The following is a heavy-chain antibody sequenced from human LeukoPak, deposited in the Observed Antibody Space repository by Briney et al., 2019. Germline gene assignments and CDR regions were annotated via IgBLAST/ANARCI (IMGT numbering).Heavy chain of an antibody. J-gene: IGHJ6*03. CDR2: INWNGGST. CDR3: ARGVDSSGYYYSRHYYYYMDV. Sequence: GGSLRLSCAASGFTFDDYGMSWVRQAPGKGLEWVSGINWNGGSTGYADSVKGRFTISRDNAKNSLYLQMNSLRAEDTALYYCARGVDSSGYYYSRHYYYYMDVWGKGTTVTVSS. CDR1: GFTFDDYG. D-gene: IGHD3-22*01. V-gene: IGHV3-20*04.